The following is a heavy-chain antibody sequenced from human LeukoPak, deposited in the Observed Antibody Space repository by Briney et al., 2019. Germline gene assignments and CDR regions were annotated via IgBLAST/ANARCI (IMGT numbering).Heavy chain of an antibody. J-gene: IGHJ4*02. Sequence: GGSLRLSCTASGFTFGDYAMSWVRQAPGKGLEWVGFIRSKAYGGTTEYAASVKGRFTISRDDSKSIAYLQMNSLKTEDTAVYYCPRADYYDSSAHGGFDYWGQRTLVTASS. CDR2: IRSKAYGGTT. D-gene: IGHD3-22*01. CDR1: GFTFGDYA. CDR3: PRADYYDSSAHGGFDY. V-gene: IGHV3-49*04.